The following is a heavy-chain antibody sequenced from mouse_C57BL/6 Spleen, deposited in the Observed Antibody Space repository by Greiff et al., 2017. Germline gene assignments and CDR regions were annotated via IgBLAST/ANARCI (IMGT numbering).Heavy chain of an antibody. J-gene: IGHJ4*01. D-gene: IGHD2-2*01. V-gene: IGHV1-53*01. Sequence: QVQLQQPGTELVKPGASVKLSCKASGYTFTSYWMHWVKQRPGQGLEWIGNINPSNGGTNYNEKFKSKATLTGDKSSSTAYMQLSSLTSEDSAVYYCARWGYGYDGAMDYWGQGTSVTVSS. CDR3: ARWGYGYDGAMDY. CDR2: INPSNGGT. CDR1: GYTFTSYW.